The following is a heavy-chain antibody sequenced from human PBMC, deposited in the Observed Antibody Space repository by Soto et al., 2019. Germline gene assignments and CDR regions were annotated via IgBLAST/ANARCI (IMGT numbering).Heavy chain of an antibody. D-gene: IGHD1-7*01. CDR3: AKVRLELRWFFDY. J-gene: IGHJ4*02. V-gene: IGHV3-23*01. Sequence: GSLRLSCAASVFTFSSYAMSWVRQAPGKGLEWVSAISGSGGSTYYADSVKGRFTISRDNSKDTLYLQMNSLRAEDTAVYYCAKVRLELRWFFDYWGQGTLVTVSS. CDR2: ISGSGGST. CDR1: VFTFSSYA.